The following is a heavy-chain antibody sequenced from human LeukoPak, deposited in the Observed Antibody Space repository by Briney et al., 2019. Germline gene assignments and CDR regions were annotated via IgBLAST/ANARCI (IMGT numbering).Heavy chain of an antibody. CDR1: GFTFSSYA. V-gene: IGHV3-23*01. CDR3: AKDPWYYDSSGPFDY. D-gene: IGHD3-22*01. J-gene: IGHJ4*02. CDR2: ISGSGGST. Sequence: PGGSLRLSCAASGFTFSSYAMSWVRQAPGKGLEWVSAISGSGGSTYYADSVKGRFTISRDNSKNTLYLQMNSLRAEDTAVYYCAKDPWYYDSSGPFDYWGQGTLVTVSS.